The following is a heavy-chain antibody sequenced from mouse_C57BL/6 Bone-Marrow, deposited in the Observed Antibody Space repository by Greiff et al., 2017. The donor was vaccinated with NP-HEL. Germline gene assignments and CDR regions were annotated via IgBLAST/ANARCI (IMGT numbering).Heavy chain of an antibody. CDR1: GYTFTSYG. CDR3: ARGAPFAY. Sequence: QVQLQQSGAELARPGASVKLSCKASGYTFTSYGISWVKQRTGQGLEWIGEIYPRSGNTYYNEKFKGKATLTADKSSSTAYMELRSLISEDSAVYFCARGAPFAYWGQGTLVTVSA. V-gene: IGHV1-81*01. J-gene: IGHJ3*01. CDR2: IYPRSGNT.